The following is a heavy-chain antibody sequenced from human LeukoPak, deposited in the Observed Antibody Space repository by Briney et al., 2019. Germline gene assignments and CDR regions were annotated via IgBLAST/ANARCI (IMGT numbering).Heavy chain of an antibody. V-gene: IGHV4-34*01. D-gene: IGHD3-10*01. CDR2: INHSGST. J-gene: IGHJ5*02. Sequence: SETLSLTCAVYGGSFSGYYWSWIRQPPGKGLEWIGEINHSGSTNYNPSLKSRVTISVDTSKNQFSLKLSSVTAADTAVYYCAKDQGAYYGSGAFDPWGQGTLVTVSS. CDR3: AKDQGAYYGSGAFDP. CDR1: GGSFSGYY.